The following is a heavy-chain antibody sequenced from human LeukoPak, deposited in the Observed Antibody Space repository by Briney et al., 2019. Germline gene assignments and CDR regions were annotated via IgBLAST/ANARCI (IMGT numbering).Heavy chain of an antibody. D-gene: IGHD1-1*01. J-gene: IGHJ6*02. CDR3: ARDRVETFYYYYGMDV. CDR2: IKQDGSEK. CDR1: GFTFSRHA. V-gene: IGHV3-7*01. Sequence: GGCLRLSCAASGFTFSRHAMSWVRQAPGKGLEWVANIKQDGSEKYYVDSVKGRFTISRDNAKNSLYLQMNSLRAEDTAVYYCARDRVETFYYYYGMDVWGQGTTVTVSS.